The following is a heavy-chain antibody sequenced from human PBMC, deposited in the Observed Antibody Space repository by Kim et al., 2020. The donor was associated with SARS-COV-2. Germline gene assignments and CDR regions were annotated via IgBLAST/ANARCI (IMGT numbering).Heavy chain of an antibody. CDR2: IKPSGGST. J-gene: IGHJ6*02. D-gene: IGHD2-2*01. V-gene: IGHV1-46*01. CDR3: ARENLIVVVPAARFGMDV. Sequence: ASVKVSCKASGYTFTSYYMHWVRQAPGQGLEWMGIIKPSGGSTSYAQKFQGRVTMTRDTSTSTVYMELSSLRSEDTAVYYCARENLIVVVPAARFGMDVWGQGTTVTVSS. CDR1: GYTFTSYY.